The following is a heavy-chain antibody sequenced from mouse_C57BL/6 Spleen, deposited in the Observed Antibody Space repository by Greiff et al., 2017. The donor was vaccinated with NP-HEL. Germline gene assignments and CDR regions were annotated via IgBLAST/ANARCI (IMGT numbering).Heavy chain of an antibody. CDR1: GYTFTSYW. Sequence: QVQLQQPGAELVMPGASVKLSCKASGYTFTSYWMHWVKQRPGQGLEWIGEIDPSDSYTNYNQKFKGKSTLTVDKSSSTAYMQLSSLTSEDSAVYYFASSRSNSYYFDYWGQGTTLTVSS. J-gene: IGHJ2*01. D-gene: IGHD2-5*01. CDR2: IDPSDSYT. V-gene: IGHV1-69*01. CDR3: ASSRSNSYYFDY.